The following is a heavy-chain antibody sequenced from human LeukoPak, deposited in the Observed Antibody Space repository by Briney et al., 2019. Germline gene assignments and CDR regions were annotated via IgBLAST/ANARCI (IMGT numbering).Heavy chain of an antibody. CDR1: GGTFSSYA. CDR2: IIPIFGTA. J-gene: IGHJ4*02. V-gene: IGHV1-69*05. Sequence: SVKVSCRASGGTFSSYAISWVRQAPGQGLEWMGGIIPIFGTANYAQKFQGRVTITTDESTSTAYMELSSLRSEDTAVYYCATSPLYYDSTLYYFDYWGQGTLVTVSS. CDR3: ATSPLYYDSTLYYFDY. D-gene: IGHD3-22*01.